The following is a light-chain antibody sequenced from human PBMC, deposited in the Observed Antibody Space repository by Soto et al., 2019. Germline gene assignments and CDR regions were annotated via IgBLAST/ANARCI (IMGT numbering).Light chain of an antibody. CDR1: QSVSSNH. CDR3: QQYARSPTT. CDR2: GGS. V-gene: IGKV3-20*01. Sequence: DIVLTQSPGTLSLSPGERATLYCRASQSVSSNHLAWYQQKPGQAPRLLIYGGSSRATGIPVRFSGSVSETNFTITITRLETEDFAMYYCQQYARSPTTSGKGTKADI. J-gene: IGKJ1*01.